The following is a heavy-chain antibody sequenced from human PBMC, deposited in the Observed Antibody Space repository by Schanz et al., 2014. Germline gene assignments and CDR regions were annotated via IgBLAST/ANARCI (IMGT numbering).Heavy chain of an antibody. J-gene: IGHJ4*02. CDR1: GITFSGYS. CDR3: ARDLNRCGGDCYSG. CDR2: ISPSSSYI. V-gene: IGHV3-21*01. Sequence: EVQLVESGGGLAQPGGSLRLSCAASGITFSGYSMNWVRQAPGRGLEWVSSISPSSSYIYYADSVKGRFTISRDNAKNSLYLQMNSLRAEDTAVYYCARDLNRCGGDCYSGWGQGTLVTVSS. D-gene: IGHD2-21*02.